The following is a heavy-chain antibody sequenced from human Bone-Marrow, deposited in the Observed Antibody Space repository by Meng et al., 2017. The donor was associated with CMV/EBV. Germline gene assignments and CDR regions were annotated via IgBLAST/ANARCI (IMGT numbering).Heavy chain of an antibody. CDR1: GFTFSSYA. D-gene: IGHD3-3*01. CDR3: AKGTYYDFWSGYLDV. CDR2: ISDSGGST. Sequence: GGSLRLSCAASGFTFSSYAMSWVRQAPGKGLEWVSSISDSGGSTYYADSVKGRFTISRDNSKNTLYLQMNSLRAEDTAVYYCAKGTYYDFWSGYLDVWGQGTTVTVSS. V-gene: IGHV3-23*01. J-gene: IGHJ6*02.